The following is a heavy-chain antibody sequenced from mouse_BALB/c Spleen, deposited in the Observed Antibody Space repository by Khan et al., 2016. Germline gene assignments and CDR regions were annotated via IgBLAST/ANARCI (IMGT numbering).Heavy chain of an antibody. CDR2: IHPGGGGS. CDR3: AKGLRRGYYFDS. D-gene: IGHD2-4*01. J-gene: IGHJ2*01. V-gene: IGHV1-15*01. Sequence: QVQLKQSGAELVRPGASVKLSCKALGYTFTDYEMHWVKQTPVHGLEWIGAIHPGGGGSAYNQKFKVRATLTADKSSSTPYMELSSLTSEDSAVYYCAKGLRRGYYFDSWGQGTTLTVSS. CDR1: GYTFTDYE.